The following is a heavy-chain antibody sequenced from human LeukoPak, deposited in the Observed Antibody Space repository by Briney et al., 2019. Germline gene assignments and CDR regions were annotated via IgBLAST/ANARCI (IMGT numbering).Heavy chain of an antibody. CDR3: ARWAIAARPWGYYFDY. V-gene: IGHV4-4*07. Sequence: SETLSLTCTVSGGSISSYYWSWIRQPAGKGLEWIGRIYTSGSTNYNPSLKSRVTMSVDTSKNQFSLKLSSVTAADTAVYYCARWAIAARPWGYYFDYWGQGTLVTVSS. D-gene: IGHD6-6*01. J-gene: IGHJ4*02. CDR1: GGSISSYY. CDR2: IYTSGST.